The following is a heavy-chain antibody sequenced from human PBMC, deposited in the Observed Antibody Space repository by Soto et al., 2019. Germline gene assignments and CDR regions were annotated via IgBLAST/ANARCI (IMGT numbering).Heavy chain of an antibody. CDR1: GFTFSNSA. CDR2: ISGSGGST. CDR3: AKDRGEYTSSPCDS. D-gene: IGHD3-10*01. Sequence: EVQLFESGGGLVQPGGSLRLSCAASGFTFSNSAMNWVRQAPGKGLEWVSVISGSGGSTYYADSVKGRFTISRDNSKNTLYLHMNSLRAEDAAVYYCAKDRGEYTSSPCDSWGQGTLVTVSS. V-gene: IGHV3-23*01. J-gene: IGHJ4*02.